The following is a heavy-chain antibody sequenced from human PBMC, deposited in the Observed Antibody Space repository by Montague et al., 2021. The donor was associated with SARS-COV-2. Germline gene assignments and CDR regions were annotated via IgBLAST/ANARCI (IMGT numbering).Heavy chain of an antibody. D-gene: IGHD2-15*01. J-gene: IGHJ4*02. CDR2: SGST. CDR3: ASPGGYCTGGSCYYVY. Sequence: SGSTNYNPSLKSRVTISIDTSKNQFSLELSSVTAADMAVYYCASPGGYCTGGSCYYVYWGQGTLVSVSS. V-gene: IGHV4-59*01.